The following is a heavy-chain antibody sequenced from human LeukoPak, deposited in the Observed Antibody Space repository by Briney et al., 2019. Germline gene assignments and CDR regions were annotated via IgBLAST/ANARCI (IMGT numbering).Heavy chain of an antibody. CDR1: GYTFTSYG. CDR3: ARDLSKYYYGSGSYYYY. J-gene: IGHJ4*02. CDR2: ISAYNGNT. Sequence: ASVKVSCKASGYTFTSYGISWVRQAPGQGLEWMGWISAYNGNTNYAQKLQGRVTMTTDTSTSTAYMELRSLRSDDTAVYYCARDLSKYYYGSGSYYYYWGQGTLVTVSS. D-gene: IGHD3-10*01. V-gene: IGHV1-18*01.